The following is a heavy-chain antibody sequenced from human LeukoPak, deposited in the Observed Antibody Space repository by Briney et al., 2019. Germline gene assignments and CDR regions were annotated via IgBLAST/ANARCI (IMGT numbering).Heavy chain of an antibody. CDR1: GFTFGDYA. CDR2: IRSKAYGGTI. CDR3: IRGRVHLDY. Sequence: PGGSLRLSCTASGFTFGDYAMTWVRQAPGKGLEWVGFIRSKAYGGTIEYAASVKDRFTISRDDSKSSAYLQMNSLKTEDTAVYYCIRGRVHLDYWGQGTLVTVSS. J-gene: IGHJ4*02. V-gene: IGHV3-49*04.